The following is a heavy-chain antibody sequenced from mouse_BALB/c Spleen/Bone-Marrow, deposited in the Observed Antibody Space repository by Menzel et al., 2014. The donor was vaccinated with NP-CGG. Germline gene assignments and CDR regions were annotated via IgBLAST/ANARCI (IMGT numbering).Heavy chain of an antibody. J-gene: IGHJ4*01. Sequence: VQLVESGAELVRPGVSVKISCEGSGYTFTDYAVHWVKQSHTKSLEWIGLISSYYGDATYNQKFKGKATMTVDKSSSTAFLELARLTSEDSAIYYCARSGKVRNAMDYWGQGTSVTVSS. CDR1: GYTFTDYA. D-gene: IGHD2-14*01. CDR3: ARSGKVRNAMDY. CDR2: ISSYYGDA. V-gene: IGHV1-67*01.